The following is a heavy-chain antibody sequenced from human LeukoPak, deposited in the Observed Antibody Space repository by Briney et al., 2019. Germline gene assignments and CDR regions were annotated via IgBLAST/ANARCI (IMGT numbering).Heavy chain of an antibody. CDR3: ARDRYSSGQFDY. D-gene: IGHD6-19*01. J-gene: IGHJ4*02. CDR2: IYYSGST. CDR1: GGSISSYY. V-gene: IGHV4-59*12. Sequence: SETLSLTCTVSGGSISSYYWSWIRQPPGKGLEWIGSIYYSGSTNYNPSLKSRVTMSVDTSKNQFSLKLSSVTAADTAVYYCARDRYSSGQFDYWGQGTLVTVSS.